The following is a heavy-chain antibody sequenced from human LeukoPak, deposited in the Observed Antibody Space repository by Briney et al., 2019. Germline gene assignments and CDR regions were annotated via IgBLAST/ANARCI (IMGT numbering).Heavy chain of an antibody. D-gene: IGHD1-26*01. J-gene: IGHJ4*02. Sequence: KASETLSLTCAVYGGSFSGYYWSWIRQPPGKGLEWIGEINHSGSTNYNPSLQSRVTISVDTSKNQFSLKLRSVTAADTAVYYCARDEVGAKVYWGQGILVTVSS. CDR1: GGSFSGYY. CDR2: INHSGST. V-gene: IGHV4-34*01. CDR3: ARDEVGAKVY.